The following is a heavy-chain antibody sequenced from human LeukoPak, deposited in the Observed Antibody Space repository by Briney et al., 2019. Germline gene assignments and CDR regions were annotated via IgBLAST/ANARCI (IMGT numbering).Heavy chain of an antibody. CDR2: ISASGGST. Sequence: PGGSLRLSCAASGFTFSDYSMSWVRQAPGKGLEWVSGISASGGSTYYADSVKGRFTISRDNSKNTLYLQMNSLRAEDTAVYYCASLTAPPQYYYDSSGYNGFDYWGQGTLVTVSS. J-gene: IGHJ4*02. V-gene: IGHV3-23*01. CDR3: ASLTAPPQYYYDSSGYNGFDY. D-gene: IGHD3-22*01. CDR1: GFTFSDYS.